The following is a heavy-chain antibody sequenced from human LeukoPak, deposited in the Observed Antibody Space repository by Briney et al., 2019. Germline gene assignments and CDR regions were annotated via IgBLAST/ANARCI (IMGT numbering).Heavy chain of an antibody. CDR1: GFTSSRYW. CDR2: ISGSGGST. D-gene: IGHD4-17*01. V-gene: IGHV3-23*01. Sequence: GGSLRLSCAASGFTSSRYWLSWVRQAPGKGLEWVSAISGSGGSTYYADSVKGRFTISRDNSKNTLYLQMNSLRAEDTAVYYCAKEGDFGVTRSYFDYWGQGTLVTVSS. CDR3: AKEGDFGVTRSYFDY. J-gene: IGHJ4*02.